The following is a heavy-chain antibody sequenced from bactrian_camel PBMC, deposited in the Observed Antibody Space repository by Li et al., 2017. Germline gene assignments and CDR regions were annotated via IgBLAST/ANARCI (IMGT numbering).Heavy chain of an antibody. J-gene: IGHJ4*01. CDR2: IGTDGYST. D-gene: IGHD2*01. CDR1: GFTFSSYA. V-gene: IGHV3S42*01. Sequence: VQLVESGGGLVQPGGSLRLSCAASGFTFSSYAMSWVRQAPGKGLERVSTIGTDGYSTRYSDSVKGRFTISRDNAKNTLYLQLNSLKTEDTAMYYCAKDRSGGGKGQGTQVTVS.